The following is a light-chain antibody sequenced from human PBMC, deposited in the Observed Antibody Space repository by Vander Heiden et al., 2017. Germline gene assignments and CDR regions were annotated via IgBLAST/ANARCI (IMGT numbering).Light chain of an antibody. J-gene: IGKJ4*01. CDR1: QSVSSSY. CDR3: QQYGSSLLT. Sequence: ETVLTQSPGTLSLSPWERATLSCRASQSVSSSYLAWYQQKPGQAPRLLIYGASSRATGIPDGFSGSGSGTDFTLTISRLEPEDFAVYYCQQYGSSLLTFGGGTKVEIK. V-gene: IGKV3-20*01. CDR2: GAS.